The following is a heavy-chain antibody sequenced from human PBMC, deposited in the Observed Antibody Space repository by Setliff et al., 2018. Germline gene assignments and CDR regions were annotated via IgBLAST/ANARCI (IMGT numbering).Heavy chain of an antibody. CDR2: ISAYNGNT. Sequence: ASVKVSCKASGYTFTSYGSSWVRQAPGQGLEWMGWISAYNGNTNYAQKRQGRVTMTTDTSTSTAYMELRSLRSDDTAVYYCAARGSNILTGYYHYWGQGTLVTVSS. V-gene: IGHV1-18*01. J-gene: IGHJ4*02. D-gene: IGHD3-9*01. CDR1: GYTFTSYG. CDR3: AARGSNILTGYYHY.